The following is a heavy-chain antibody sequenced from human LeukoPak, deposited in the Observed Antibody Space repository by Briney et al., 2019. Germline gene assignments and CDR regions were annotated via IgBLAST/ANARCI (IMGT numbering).Heavy chain of an antibody. V-gene: IGHV4-31*03. D-gene: IGHD3-22*01. CDR1: GGSISSGGYY. CDR2: IYYSGST. CDR3: ARGHYDYYDSSGYHPLDFHY. Sequence: SQTLSLTCTVSGGSISSGGYYWSWIRRHPGKGLEWIGYIYYSGSTYYNPSLKSRVTISVDTSKNQFSLKLSSVTAADTAVYYCARGHYDYYDSSGYHPLDFHYWGQGTLVTVSS. J-gene: IGHJ4*02.